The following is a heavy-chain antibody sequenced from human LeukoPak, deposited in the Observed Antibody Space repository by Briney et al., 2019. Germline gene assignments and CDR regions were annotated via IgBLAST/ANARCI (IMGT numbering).Heavy chain of an antibody. Sequence: GGSLRLSCAASGFTFSSYGMHWVRQAPGKGLEWVAVIWYDGSNKYYADSVKGRFTISRDNSKNTLYLQMNSLRAEDTAVYYCAREGNYGSGSFGFSAFDIWGQGTMVTVS. V-gene: IGHV3-33*01. J-gene: IGHJ3*02. D-gene: IGHD3-10*01. CDR2: IWYDGSNK. CDR3: AREGNYGSGSFGFSAFDI. CDR1: GFTFSSYG.